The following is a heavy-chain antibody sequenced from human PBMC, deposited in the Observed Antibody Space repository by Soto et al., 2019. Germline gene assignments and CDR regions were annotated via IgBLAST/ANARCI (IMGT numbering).Heavy chain of an antibody. Sequence: PGGSLRLSCAASGFTFSSYSMNWVRQAPGKGLEWVSSISSSSSYIYYADSVKGRFTISRDNAKNSLYLQMNSLRAEDTAVYYCARPPHSSSWYYYYYMDVWGKGTTVTVSS. J-gene: IGHJ6*03. CDR3: ARPPHSSSWYYYYYMDV. CDR2: ISSSSSYI. D-gene: IGHD6-6*01. V-gene: IGHV3-21*01. CDR1: GFTFSSYS.